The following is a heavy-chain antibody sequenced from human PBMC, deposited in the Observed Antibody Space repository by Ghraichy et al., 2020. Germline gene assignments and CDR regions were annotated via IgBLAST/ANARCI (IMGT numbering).Heavy chain of an antibody. CDR1: GYSLTELS. V-gene: IGHV1-24*01. Sequence: ASVKVSCKVSGYSLTELSIHWVRQAPGKGLEWMGGFDPEHGETIYAQRFQGRVTMTEDTSTDTAYMDLSSLRSEDTAVYYCTRGLIVGARGWFDPWGHGTLVTVSS. CDR2: FDPEHGET. CDR3: TRGLIVGARGWFDP. D-gene: IGHD1-26*01. J-gene: IGHJ5*02.